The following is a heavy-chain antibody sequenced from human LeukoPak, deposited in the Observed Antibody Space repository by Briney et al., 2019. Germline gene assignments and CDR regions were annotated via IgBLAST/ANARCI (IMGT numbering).Heavy chain of an antibody. CDR2: IYYSGST. CDR3: ARVVFYDFLIDV. Sequence: SETLSLTCTVSGGSISSYYWSWIRQPPGKGLEWIGYIYYSGSTNYNPSLKSRVTISVYTSKNQFSLKLSSVTAADTAVYHCARVVFYDFLIDVWGKGTTVTVSS. J-gene: IGHJ6*04. V-gene: IGHV4-59*01. D-gene: IGHD3-3*01. CDR1: GGSISSYY.